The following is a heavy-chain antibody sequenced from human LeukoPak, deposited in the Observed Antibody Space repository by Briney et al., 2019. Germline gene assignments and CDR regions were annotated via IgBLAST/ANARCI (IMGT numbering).Heavy chain of an antibody. D-gene: IGHD6-13*01. J-gene: IGHJ5*02. CDR3: ARDGQGSIAPAVLENWFDP. V-gene: IGHV1-69*04. CDR2: IIPILGIA. CDR1: GGTFSSYA. Sequence: GASVKVSCKASGGTFSSYAISWVRQAPGQGLEWMGRIIPILGIANYAQKFQGRVTITADKSTSTAYMELSSLRSEDTAVYYCARDGQGSIAPAVLENWFDPWGQGTLVTVSS.